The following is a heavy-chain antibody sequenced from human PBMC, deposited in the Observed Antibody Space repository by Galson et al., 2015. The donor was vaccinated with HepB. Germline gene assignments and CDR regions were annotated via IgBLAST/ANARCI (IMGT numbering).Heavy chain of an antibody. CDR3: AREPYCGGDCYSPLDY. CDR1: GFTFSSYA. V-gene: IGHV3-30*04. CDR2: ISYDGSNK. J-gene: IGHJ4*02. D-gene: IGHD2-21*02. Sequence: SLRLSCAASGFTFSSYAMHWVRQAPGKGLEWVAVISYDGSNKYYADSVKGRFTISRDNSKNTLYLQMNSLRAEDTAVYYCAREPYCGGDCYSPLDYWGQGTLVTVSS.